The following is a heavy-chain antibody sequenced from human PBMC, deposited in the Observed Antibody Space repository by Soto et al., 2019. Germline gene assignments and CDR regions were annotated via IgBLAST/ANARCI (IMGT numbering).Heavy chain of an antibody. V-gene: IGHV4-34*01. D-gene: IGHD2-8*01. Sequence: SETLSLTCAVYGGSFSGYYWSWIRQPPGKGLEWIGEINHSGSTNYNPSLKSRVTISVDTSKNQFSLKLSSVTAADTAVYYCARGRRGVILYRPHYFDYWGQGTLVTVSS. CDR2: INHSGST. CDR1: GGSFSGYY. J-gene: IGHJ4*02. CDR3: ARGRRGVILYRPHYFDY.